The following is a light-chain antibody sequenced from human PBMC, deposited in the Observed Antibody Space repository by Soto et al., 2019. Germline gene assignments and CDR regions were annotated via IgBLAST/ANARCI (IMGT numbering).Light chain of an antibody. CDR1: QSVSSN. CDR2: GAS. J-gene: IGKJ1*01. V-gene: IGKV3-15*01. Sequence: EIGMTHSPATLSVSPGERATLSCSASQSVSSNLAWYQQKPGQAPRLLIYGASTRATGIPARFSGSGSGTEFTLTISSLQSEDFAVYYCQQYNNWTWTFGQGTKVDIK. CDR3: QQYNNWTWT.